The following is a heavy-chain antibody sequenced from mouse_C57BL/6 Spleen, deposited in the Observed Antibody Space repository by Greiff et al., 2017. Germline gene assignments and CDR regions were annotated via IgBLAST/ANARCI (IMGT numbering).Heavy chain of an antibody. CDR2: ISSGGSYT. CDR1: GFTFSSYG. V-gene: IGHV5-6*01. CDR3: ARQITTVVALYAMDY. D-gene: IGHD1-1*01. J-gene: IGHJ4*01. Sequence: EVQLVESGGDLVKPGGSLKLSCAASGFTFSSYGMSWVRQTPDKRLEWVATISSGGSYTYYPDSVKGRFTISRDNAKNTLYLQMSSLKSEDTAMYYCARQITTVVALYAMDYWGQGTSVTVSS.